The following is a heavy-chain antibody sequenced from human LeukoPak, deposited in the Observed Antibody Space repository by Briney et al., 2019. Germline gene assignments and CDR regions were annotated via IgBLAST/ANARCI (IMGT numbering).Heavy chain of an antibody. V-gene: IGHV3-9*01. J-gene: IGHJ3*02. Sequence: GGSLRLSCAASGFTFDDYAMHWVRQAPGKGLEWVSGISWNSGSIGYADSVKGRFTISRDNAKNSLYLQMNSLRAEDTAVYYCARAPSSSWFVDAFDIWGQGTMVTVSS. D-gene: IGHD6-13*01. CDR3: ARAPSSSWFVDAFDI. CDR2: ISWNSGSI. CDR1: GFTFDDYA.